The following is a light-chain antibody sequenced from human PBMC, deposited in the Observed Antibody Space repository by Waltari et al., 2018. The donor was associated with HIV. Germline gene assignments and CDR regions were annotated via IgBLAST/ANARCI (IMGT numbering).Light chain of an antibody. V-gene: IGKV1-8*01. CDR3: QQYHGFSVS. CDR2: STS. CDR1: QDISNY. Sequence: IRMTQSPSSISASAADRVAITCRASQDISNYLAWYQQRPGKAPQVLIYSTSKLQTGVSSRFSGSGSGTDFTLTISRLQSEDSATYYCQQYHGFSVSFGGGTKVDIK. J-gene: IGKJ4*01.